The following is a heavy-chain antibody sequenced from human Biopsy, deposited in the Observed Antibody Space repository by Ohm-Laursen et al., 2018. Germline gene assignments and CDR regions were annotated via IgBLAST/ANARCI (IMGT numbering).Heavy chain of an antibody. CDR3: ASVVLGPTNDAFDL. CDR2: IYSSGRT. D-gene: IGHD3-22*01. V-gene: IGHV4-4*07. J-gene: IGHJ3*01. Sequence: GTLSLTCTVSGGSISDYFWSWIRQPADKGLEYIGRIYSSGRTFYNPSLKSRVTMSVATSDNQFSLKLSSVTAADTAMYYCASVVLGPTNDAFDLWGQGTMVVVSS. CDR1: GGSISDYF.